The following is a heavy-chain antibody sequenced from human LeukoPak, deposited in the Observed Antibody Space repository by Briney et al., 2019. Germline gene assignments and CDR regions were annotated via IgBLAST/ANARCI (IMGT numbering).Heavy chain of an antibody. V-gene: IGHV4-59*08. CDR2: IYYTGST. CDR1: GGSISSYY. Sequence: SETLSLTCTVSGGSISSYYWSWIRQPPGKELEWIGYIYYTGSTSYNPSLRSRVTMSVDTSKNQFSLNLSSVTAADTAVYYCARAPILYYFDCWGQGTLVTVSS. J-gene: IGHJ4*02. CDR3: ARAPILYYFDC.